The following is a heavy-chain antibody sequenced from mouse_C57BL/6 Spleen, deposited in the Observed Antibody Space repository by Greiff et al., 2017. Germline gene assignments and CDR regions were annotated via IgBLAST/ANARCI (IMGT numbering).Heavy chain of an antibody. CDR2: IYPGDGDT. D-gene: IGHD6-1*01. CDR1: GYAFSSYW. J-gene: IGHJ3*01. Sequence: VQLQQSGAELVKPGASVKISCKASGYAFSSYWMNWVKQRPGKGLEWIGQIYPGDGDTNYNGKFKGKATLTADKSSSTAYMQLSSLTSEDSAVYCCARPGDSAGLFAYWGQGTLVTVSA. CDR3: ARPGDSAGLFAY. V-gene: IGHV1-80*01.